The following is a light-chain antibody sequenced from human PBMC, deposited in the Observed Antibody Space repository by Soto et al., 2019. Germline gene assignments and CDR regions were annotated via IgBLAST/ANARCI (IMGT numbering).Light chain of an antibody. CDR2: DAS. CDR1: QDIGNS. CDR3: QQSYRTPYT. V-gene: IGKV1-33*01. Sequence: DIQMTQSPPSLSASVGDRVTITCQASQDIGNSLNWFQHKPGKAPNLVIYDASNLEIGVPSRFSGSGSGTEFTLTISSLRPEDFATYYCQQSYRTPYTFGQGTKLEI. J-gene: IGKJ2*01.